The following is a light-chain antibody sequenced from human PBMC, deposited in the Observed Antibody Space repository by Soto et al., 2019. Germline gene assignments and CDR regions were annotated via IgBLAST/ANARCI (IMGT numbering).Light chain of an antibody. CDR2: DAS. J-gene: IGKJ5*01. CDR1: QSVSRY. V-gene: IGKV3-15*01. Sequence: EIVMTQSPATLSVSAWERAALSCMASQSVSRYLAWYQQKPGQAPRLLIYDASNRATGIPARFSGSGSGTEFTLTISGLLPEDFAAYHCQQLYTLPFTLGQGTRLEIK. CDR3: QQLYTLPFT.